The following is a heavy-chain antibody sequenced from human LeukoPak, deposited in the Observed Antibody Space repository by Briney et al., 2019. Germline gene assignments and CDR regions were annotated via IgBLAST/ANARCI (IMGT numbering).Heavy chain of an antibody. CDR1: GFTFSSYA. Sequence: GGSLRLSCAASGFTFSSYAMSWVRQVPGKGLVWVSRITNDGSSTTYADSVKGRFTISRDNAKNMLYLQVNSLRAEDTAVYYCATQQRGNPAYWGQGTLVTVSS. CDR2: ITNDGSST. V-gene: IGHV3-74*01. D-gene: IGHD1-14*01. J-gene: IGHJ4*02. CDR3: ATQQRGNPAY.